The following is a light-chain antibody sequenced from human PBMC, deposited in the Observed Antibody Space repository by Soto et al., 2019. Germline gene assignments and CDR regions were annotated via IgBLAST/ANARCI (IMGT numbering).Light chain of an antibody. J-gene: IGLJ2*01. Sequence: QSVLTQPPSVSGAPGQRVTISCTGSSSNIGTGYDVHWYQQVPGTAPKLLIYGNSNRPSGVPDRFSGSKSGTSASLTITGLQAEDEADYYCQSYDISLSGVIFGGRTKLTVL. CDR3: QSYDISLSGVI. CDR1: SSNIGTGYD. CDR2: GNS. V-gene: IGLV1-40*01.